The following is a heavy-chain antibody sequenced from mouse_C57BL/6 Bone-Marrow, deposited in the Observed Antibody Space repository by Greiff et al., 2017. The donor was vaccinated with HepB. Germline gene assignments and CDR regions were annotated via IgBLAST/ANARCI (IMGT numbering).Heavy chain of an antibody. CDR1: GFNIKDDY. V-gene: IGHV14-4*01. J-gene: IGHJ4*01. CDR2: IDPENGDT. CDR3: VDSNYYAMDY. Sequence: EVQLVESGAELVRPGASVKLSCTASGFNIKDDYMHWVKQRPEQGLEWIGWIDPENGDTEYASKFQGKATITADTSSNPAYLQLSSLTSEDTAVYYCVDSNYYAMDYWGQGTSVTVSS. D-gene: IGHD2-5*01.